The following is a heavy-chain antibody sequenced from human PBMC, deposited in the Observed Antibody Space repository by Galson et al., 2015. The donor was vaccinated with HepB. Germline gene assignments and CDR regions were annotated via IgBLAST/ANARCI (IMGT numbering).Heavy chain of an antibody. CDR3: ARDGLTAKYCSSTRCYVGGADF. J-gene: IGHJ4*01. V-gene: IGHV3-30*04. D-gene: IGHD2-2*01. CDR1: GFSFGAYS. CDR2: ISYEGSVQ. Sequence: SLRLSCAGSGFSFGAYSLHWVRQAPGKGLEWMAIISYEGSVQYYADSVRGRFTISRDNSQNTLFLHMNRLRPDDTAVYFCARDGLTAKYCSSTRCYVGGADFWGHGTLVTVSS.